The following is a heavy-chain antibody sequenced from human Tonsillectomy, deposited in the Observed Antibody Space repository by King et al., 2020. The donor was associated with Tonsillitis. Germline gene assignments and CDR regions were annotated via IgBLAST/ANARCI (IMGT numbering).Heavy chain of an antibody. V-gene: IGHV4-34*01. D-gene: IGHD6-19*01. CDR3: AGQWLAEVWFGP. CDR2: INHRGVT. CDR1: GEPFNGYF. J-gene: IGHJ5*02. Sequence: VQLQQWGAGPLKPSETLSLTCVVYGEPFNGYFWSWIRQSPGKGLEWIGDINHRGVTTYKPSLRGRLAMSVDTSKNHFSLKLNSVTAADTAVYYCAGQWLAEVWFGPWGQGTPVTVSS.